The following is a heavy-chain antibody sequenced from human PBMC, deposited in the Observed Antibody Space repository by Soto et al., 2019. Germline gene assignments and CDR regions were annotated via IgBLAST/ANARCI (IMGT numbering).Heavy chain of an antibody. CDR2: IYYSGST. CDR1: GGSISSGGYY. J-gene: IGHJ3*02. Sequence: SETLSLTCTVSGGSISSGGYYWSWIRQHPGKGLEWIGYIYYSGSTYYNPSLKSRVTISVDTSKNQFSLKLSSVTAADTAVYYCARRSARHDAFDIWGQGTMVTVSS. D-gene: IGHD3-3*01. CDR3: ARRSARHDAFDI. V-gene: IGHV4-31*03.